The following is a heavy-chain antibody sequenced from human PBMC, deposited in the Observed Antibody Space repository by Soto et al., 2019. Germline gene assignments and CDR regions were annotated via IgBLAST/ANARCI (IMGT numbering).Heavy chain of an antibody. Sequence: QVQLLDSGGGVVQPGRSLRLSCAASGFSFSSHAMHWVRQAPGKGLEWVAVISYDGYNQYYADSVKGRFTISRDNSKNTLYLQMDSLRPEDTSLYYCARCSTRGAAEYLHHWGQGTLVTVSS. CDR1: GFSFSSHA. V-gene: IGHV3-30-3*01. CDR3: ARCSTRGAAEYLHH. CDR2: ISYDGYNQ. J-gene: IGHJ1*01. D-gene: IGHD3-10*01.